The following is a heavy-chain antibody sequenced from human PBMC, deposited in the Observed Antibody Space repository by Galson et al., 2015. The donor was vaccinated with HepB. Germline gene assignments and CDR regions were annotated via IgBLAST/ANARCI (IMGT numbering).Heavy chain of an antibody. V-gene: IGHV1-69*13. D-gene: IGHD6-13*01. CDR1: GGTFSSYA. CDR2: IIPIFGTA. CDR3: ARFIAGAVSYYYYYYMDV. Sequence: SVKVSCKASGGTFSSYAISWVRQAPGQGLEWMGGIIPIFGTANYAQKFQGRVTITADESTSTAYMELSSLRSEDTAVYYCARFIAGAVSYYYYYYMDVWGKGTTVTVSS. J-gene: IGHJ6*03.